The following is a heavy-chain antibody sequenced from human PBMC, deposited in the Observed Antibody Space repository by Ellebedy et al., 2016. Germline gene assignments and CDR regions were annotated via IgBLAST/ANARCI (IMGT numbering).Heavy chain of an antibody. CDR1: GFTVSSNY. CDR3: ASPSDGYNSLYFQH. D-gene: IGHD5-24*01. CDR2: IYSGGST. Sequence: GGSLRLSCAASGFTVSSNYMSWVRQAPGKGLEWVSVIYSGGSTYYADSVKGRFTISRDNSKNTLYLQMNSLRAEDTAVYYCASPSDGYNSLYFQHWGQGTLVTVSS. J-gene: IGHJ1*01. V-gene: IGHV3-53*01.